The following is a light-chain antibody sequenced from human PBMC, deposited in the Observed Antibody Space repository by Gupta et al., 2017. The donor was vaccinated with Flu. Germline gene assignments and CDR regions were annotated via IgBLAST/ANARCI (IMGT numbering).Light chain of an antibody. CDR3: SSYTTNILV. CDR2: EVN. Sequence: GISTDVRTHNYVSWYQHYPGKAPKVLIYEVNHRPSGVSDRFSGSKSGSTASLTISGLRPDDEADYFCSSYTTNILVFGGGTKLTVL. J-gene: IGLJ2*01. CDR1: STDVRTHNY. V-gene: IGLV2-14*01.